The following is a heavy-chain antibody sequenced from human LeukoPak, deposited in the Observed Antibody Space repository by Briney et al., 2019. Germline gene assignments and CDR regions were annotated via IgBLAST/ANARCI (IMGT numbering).Heavy chain of an antibody. CDR2: IYYSGST. CDR1: GGSISSYY. D-gene: IGHD3-10*01. Sequence: SETLSLTCTVSGGSISSYYWSWIRQPPGKGLEWIGYIYYSGSTNYNPSLKSRVTISVDTSKNQFSLKLSSVTAADTAVYYCARGAGRSGSYSDFDYWGQGTLVTVSS. V-gene: IGHV4-59*01. J-gene: IGHJ4*02. CDR3: ARGAGRSGSYSDFDY.